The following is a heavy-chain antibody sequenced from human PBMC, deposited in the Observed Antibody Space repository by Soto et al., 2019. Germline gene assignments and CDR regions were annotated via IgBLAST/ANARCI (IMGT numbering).Heavy chain of an antibody. V-gene: IGHV3-13*01. Sequence: EVQLVESGGGLVQPGGSLRLSCAASGFTFSSYDMHWVRQATGKGLEWVSAIGTAGDTYYPGSVKGRFTISRENAKNSLYLQMYSLRAGDTAVYYCARDRVAGNYYYYGMDVWGQGTTVTVSS. D-gene: IGHD6-19*01. J-gene: IGHJ6*02. CDR3: ARDRVAGNYYYYGMDV. CDR2: IGTAGDT. CDR1: GFTFSSYD.